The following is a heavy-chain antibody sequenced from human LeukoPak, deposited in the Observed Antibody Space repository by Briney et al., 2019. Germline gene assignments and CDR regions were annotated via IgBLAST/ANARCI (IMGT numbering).Heavy chain of an antibody. D-gene: IGHD5-18*01. Sequence: PGGSLRLSCAASGFTFSSYSMNWVRQAPGKGLEWVSSITSSSSYIYYADSVKGRFTISRDNAKNTLYLQMNSLRAEDTAVYYCARGRGYSYGYIGWFDPWGQGTLVTVSS. CDR2: ITSSSSYI. CDR3: ARGRGYSYGYIGWFDP. J-gene: IGHJ5*02. V-gene: IGHV3-21*01. CDR1: GFTFSSYS.